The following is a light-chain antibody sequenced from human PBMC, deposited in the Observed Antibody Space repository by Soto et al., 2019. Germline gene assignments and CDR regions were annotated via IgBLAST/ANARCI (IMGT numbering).Light chain of an antibody. CDR1: SSDVGGYNY. V-gene: IGLV2-8*01. J-gene: IGLJ3*02. CDR2: GNN. Sequence: QSALTQPPSASGSPGQSVTISCTGTSSDVGGYNYVSWYQQHPGKAPKLLIYGNNNRPSGVPDRFSGSKSGTSASLAITGLQAEDEADYYCQSYDSSPHWVFGGGTKLTVL. CDR3: QSYDSSPHWV.